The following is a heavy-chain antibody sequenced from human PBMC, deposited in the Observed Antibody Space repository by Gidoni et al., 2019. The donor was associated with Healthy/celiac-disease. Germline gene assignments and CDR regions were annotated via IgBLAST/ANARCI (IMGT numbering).Heavy chain of an antibody. CDR2: INHSGST. CDR3: ARSRRYCSSTSCRTYYFDY. D-gene: IGHD2-2*01. Sequence: QVQLQQWGAGLLKPSETLSLTCAVYGGSFSGYYWSWIRQPPGKGLEWIGEINHSGSTNYNPSLKSRVTISVDTSKNQFSLKLSSVTAADTAVYYCARSRRYCSSTSCRTYYFDYWGQGTLVTVSS. V-gene: IGHV4-34*01. J-gene: IGHJ4*02. CDR1: GGSFSGYY.